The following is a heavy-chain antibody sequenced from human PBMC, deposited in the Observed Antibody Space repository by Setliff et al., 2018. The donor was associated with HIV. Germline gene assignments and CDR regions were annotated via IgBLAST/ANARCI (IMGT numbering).Heavy chain of an antibody. J-gene: IGHJ4*02. V-gene: IGHV3-23*01. CDR2: ISGSGGST. Sequence: GGSLRLSCAASGFTFSSYAMSWVRQAPGKGLEWVSAISGSGGSTYYADSVKGRFTLSRDNSKNTLYLQMNSLRAEDTAVYYCAKDYYDFVWGSSLAYWGQGTLVTVSS. D-gene: IGHD3-16*01. CDR3: AKDYYDFVWGSSLAY. CDR1: GFTFSSYA.